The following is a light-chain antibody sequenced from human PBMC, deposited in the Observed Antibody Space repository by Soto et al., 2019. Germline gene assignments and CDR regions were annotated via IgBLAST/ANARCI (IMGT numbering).Light chain of an antibody. V-gene: IGKV3-15*01. J-gene: IGKJ5*01. CDR3: QQYNNWPIT. CDR2: GAT. Sequence: EIVLTQSPGTLSLSPGERATLSCRASQSVTSSYLAWYQLKPGQAPRLLIHGATTRATGIPARFSGSGSGTEFTLTISSLQSEDFAVYYCQQYNNWPITFGQGTRLEIK. CDR1: QSVTSSY.